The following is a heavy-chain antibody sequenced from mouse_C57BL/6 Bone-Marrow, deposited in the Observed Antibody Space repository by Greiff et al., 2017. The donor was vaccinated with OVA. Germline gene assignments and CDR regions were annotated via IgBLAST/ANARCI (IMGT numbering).Heavy chain of an antibody. CDR3: ARDGYSDY. CDR1: GFTFSSYV. Sequence: EVQVVESGGDLVKPGGSLKLSCAASGFTFSSYVMSWVRQTPDKRLEWVATISSGGSYTYYPDSVKGRFTISRDNAKNTLYLQMSSLKSEDTAMYYCARDGYSDYWGQGTTLTVSS. V-gene: IGHV5-6*01. CDR2: ISSGGSYT. J-gene: IGHJ2*01. D-gene: IGHD2-3*01.